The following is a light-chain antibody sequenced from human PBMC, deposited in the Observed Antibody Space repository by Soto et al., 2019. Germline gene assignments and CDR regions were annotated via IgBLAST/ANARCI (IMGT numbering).Light chain of an antibody. CDR3: QQYNSYSPLT. V-gene: IGKV1-5*01. CDR2: DAS. J-gene: IGKJ4*01. Sequence: DIQMTHSPSTLSSSLAARVTITCRASQSISSWLAWYQQKPGKAPKLLIYDASSLESGVPSRFSGSGSGTEFTLTISSLQPDDFATYYCQQYNSYSPLTFGGGTKVDIK. CDR1: QSISSW.